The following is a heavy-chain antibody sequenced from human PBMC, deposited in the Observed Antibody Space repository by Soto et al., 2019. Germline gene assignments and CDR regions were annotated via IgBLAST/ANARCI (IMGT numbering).Heavy chain of an antibody. CDR1: GFTFSSHG. J-gene: IGHJ6*02. CDR3: SDPYHGMDV. V-gene: IGHV3-30*03. Sequence: QVQLVESGGGVVQPGRSLRLSCAASGFTFSSHGMHWVRQAPGKGLEWVAVISDDGRNKYYADSVKGRFTISRDNSKNTLFLQIDSLRGEETAVYYCSDPYHGMDVWGQGTTVTVSS. CDR2: ISDDGRNK.